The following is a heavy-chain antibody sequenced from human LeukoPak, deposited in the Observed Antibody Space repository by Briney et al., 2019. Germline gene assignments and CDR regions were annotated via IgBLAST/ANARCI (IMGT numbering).Heavy chain of an antibody. Sequence: SETLSLTCAVYGGSFSGYYWSWIRQPPGKGLEWIGSIYYSGSTYYNPSLKSRVTISVDTSKNQFSLKLSSVTAADTAVYYCARRGLLQGFDPWGQGTLVTVSS. D-gene: IGHD2-15*01. CDR3: ARRGLLQGFDP. V-gene: IGHV4-34*01. CDR1: GGSFSGYY. J-gene: IGHJ5*02. CDR2: IYYSGST.